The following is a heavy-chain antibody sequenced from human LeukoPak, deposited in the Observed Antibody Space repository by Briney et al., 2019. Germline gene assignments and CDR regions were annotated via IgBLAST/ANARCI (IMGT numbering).Heavy chain of an antibody. V-gene: IGHV3-30*03. CDR3: AGDVPYYYDSSGYYSPFDC. CDR2: ISYAGSNK. J-gene: IGHJ4*02. Sequence: GRSLRLSCAASVFTFRSYGMHWVRQAPGKGLEWVAVISYAGSNKYYADSVKGRFTISRDNSKNTVDLLMNSLRAEDTAIYYCAGDVPYYYDSSGYYSPFDCWGQGTLVTVSS. D-gene: IGHD3-22*01. CDR1: VFTFRSYG.